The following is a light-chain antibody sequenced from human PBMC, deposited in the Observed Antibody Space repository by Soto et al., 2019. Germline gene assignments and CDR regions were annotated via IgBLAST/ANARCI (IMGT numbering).Light chain of an antibody. CDR2: DVS. Sequence: QSVRTQPASVSGSPGQSITISCTGTSSDVGGYNYVSWYQQHPGKAPKLMIYDVSNRPSGVSNRFSGSKSGNTASLTISGLQAEDEADYYCSSYTSSSTGIIFGTGTKVTVL. CDR1: SSDVGGYNY. CDR3: SSYTSSSTGII. V-gene: IGLV2-14*01. J-gene: IGLJ1*01.